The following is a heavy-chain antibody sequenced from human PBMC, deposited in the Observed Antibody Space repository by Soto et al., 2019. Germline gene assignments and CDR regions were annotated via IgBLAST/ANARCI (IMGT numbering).Heavy chain of an antibody. CDR3: ARHNIVATKLDY. V-gene: IGHV1-69*13. J-gene: IGHJ4*02. CDR2: IIPIFGTA. Sequence: SVKVSCKASGGTFSSYAISWVRQAPGQGLEWMGGIIPIFGTANYAQKFQGRVTITADESTSTAYMELSSLRSEDTAVYYCARHNIVATKLDYWGQGTLVTVSS. CDR1: GGTFSSYA. D-gene: IGHD5-12*01.